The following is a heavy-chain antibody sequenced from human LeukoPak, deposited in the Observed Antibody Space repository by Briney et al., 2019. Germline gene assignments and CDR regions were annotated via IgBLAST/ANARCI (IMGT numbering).Heavy chain of an antibody. Sequence: GASVKVSCKASGYTFNIYGISWVRQAPGQGLEWMGWISTYNTNTNYAQKLQSRVTMTTDTSTSTAYMELRSLRSDDTAVYYCARDGGNYYRSGSYQYFDYWGQGTLLTVSS. CDR3: ARDGGNYYRSGSYQYFDY. CDR1: GYTFNIYG. D-gene: IGHD3-10*01. V-gene: IGHV1-18*01. CDR2: ISTYNTNT. J-gene: IGHJ4*02.